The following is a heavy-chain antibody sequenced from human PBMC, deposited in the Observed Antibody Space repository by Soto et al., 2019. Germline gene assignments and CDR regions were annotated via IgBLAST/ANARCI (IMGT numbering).Heavy chain of an antibody. D-gene: IGHD3-10*01. CDR2: INPNSGGT. V-gene: IGHV1-2*04. CDR3: ATNVFLYRSLSPDAFDI. CDR1: GYTFTGYY. J-gene: IGHJ3*02. Sequence: ASVKVSCKASGYTFTGYYMHWVRQAPGQGLEWMGWINPNSGGTSYAQKFQGWVTMTRDTSISTAYMELSRLRSDDTAVYYCATNVFLYRSLSPDAFDIWGQGTMVTVSS.